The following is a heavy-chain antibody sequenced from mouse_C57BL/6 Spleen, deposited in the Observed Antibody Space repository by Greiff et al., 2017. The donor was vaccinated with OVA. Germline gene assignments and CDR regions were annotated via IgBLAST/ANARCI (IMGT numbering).Heavy chain of an antibody. J-gene: IGHJ2*01. D-gene: IGHD2-3*01. CDR2: ISSGSSNI. CDR1: GFTFSDYG. Sequence: EVQVVESGGGLVKPGGSLKLSCAASGFTFSDYGMHWVRQAPEKGLEWVAYISSGSSNIYYADTVKGRFTISRDKSKNTLCLQMTSLRSEDTAMDYCARLYDGYYGDYWGQGTTLTVSS. V-gene: IGHV5-17*01. CDR3: ARLYDGYYGDY.